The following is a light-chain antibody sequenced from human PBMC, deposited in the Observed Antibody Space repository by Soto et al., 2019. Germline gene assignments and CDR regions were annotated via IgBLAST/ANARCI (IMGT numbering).Light chain of an antibody. V-gene: IGLV2-14*01. CDR1: SSVIGGYNA. J-gene: IGLJ1*01. CDR2: EVT. Sequence: QSALTQPASVSGSPGQTITISCTGTSSVIGGYNAVSWYQHHPGKAPKLIIYEVTHRPSGVSDRFSASKSGNTASLTISGLQAEDEADYYCNSFRVSHLYVFGTGTKVTVL. CDR3: NSFRVSHLYV.